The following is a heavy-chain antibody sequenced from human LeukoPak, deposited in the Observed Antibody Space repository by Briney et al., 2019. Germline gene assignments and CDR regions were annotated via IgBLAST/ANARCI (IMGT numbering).Heavy chain of an antibody. CDR3: ARGHMSSGWYIGVH. J-gene: IGHJ4*02. Sequence: PGGSLRLSCAASGFTFSSYWMHWVRQAPGKGLVWVSRINNDGSSTSYADSVKGRFTISRDNAKNTLYLQMNSLRAEDTAVYYCARGHMSSGWYIGVHWGREPWSPSPQ. V-gene: IGHV3-74*01. CDR2: INNDGSST. D-gene: IGHD6-19*01. CDR1: GFTFSSYW.